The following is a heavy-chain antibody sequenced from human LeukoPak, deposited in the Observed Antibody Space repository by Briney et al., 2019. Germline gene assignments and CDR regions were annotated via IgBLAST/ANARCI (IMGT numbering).Heavy chain of an antibody. CDR1: GGSISSYY. CDR2: IYYSGST. J-gene: IGHJ3*02. CDR3: ARSFRGYYPGAFDI. V-gene: IGHV4-59*01. Sequence: PSETLSLTCTVSGGSISSYYWSWIRQPPGKGLEWIGYIYYSGSTNYNPSLKSLVTISVDTSKNQFSLKLSSVTAADTAVYYCARSFRGYYPGAFDIWGQGTMVTVSS. D-gene: IGHD3-3*01.